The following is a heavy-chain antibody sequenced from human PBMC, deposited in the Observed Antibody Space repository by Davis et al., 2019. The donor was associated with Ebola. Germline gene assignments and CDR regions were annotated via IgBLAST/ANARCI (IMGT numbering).Heavy chain of an antibody. V-gene: IGHV3-53*04. J-gene: IGHJ6*02. Sequence: PGGSLRLSCAASGFTVSSNYMSCVRQAPGKGLEWVSAIYSGGSTYYADSVKGRFTISRHNSKNTLYLQMTSLRAEDTAVYYCARLHTRGQGYGMDVWGQGTTVTVSS. CDR3: ARLHTRGQGYGMDV. CDR1: GFTVSSNY. CDR2: IYSGGST.